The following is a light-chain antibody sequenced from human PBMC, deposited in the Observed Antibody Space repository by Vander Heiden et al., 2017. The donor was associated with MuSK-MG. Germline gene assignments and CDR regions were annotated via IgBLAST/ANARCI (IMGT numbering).Light chain of an antibody. V-gene: IGLV1-40*01. Sequence: QSVLTQPPSVSGAPGQRVTISCTGSSSNIGAGYDVHWYQQLPGTAPKRLIYGNSNRPSGVPDRFSGSKSGTSASLAITGLQAEDEADYYCQSYDSSLSGSGFGGGTKLTVL. CDR1: SSNIGAGYD. CDR3: QSYDSSLSGSG. J-gene: IGLJ3*02. CDR2: GNS.